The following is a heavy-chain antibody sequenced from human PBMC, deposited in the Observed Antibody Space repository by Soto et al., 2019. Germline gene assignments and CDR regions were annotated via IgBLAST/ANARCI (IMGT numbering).Heavy chain of an antibody. J-gene: IGHJ6*03. CDR2: INHSGST. D-gene: IGHD4-17*01. Sequence: LETLSLTCAVYGGSFSGYYWSWIRQPPGKGLEWIGEINHSGSTNYNPSLKSRVTISVDTSKNQFSLKLSPVTAADTAVYYCARGLSVTPYGGYYYYYMDVWGKGTTVTVSS. CDR1: GGSFSGYY. CDR3: ARGLSVTPYGGYYYYYMDV. V-gene: IGHV4-34*01.